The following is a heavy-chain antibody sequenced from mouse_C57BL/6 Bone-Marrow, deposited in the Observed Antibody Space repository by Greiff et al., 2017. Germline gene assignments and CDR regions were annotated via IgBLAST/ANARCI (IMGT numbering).Heavy chain of an antibody. CDR3: ARCYDGYYFYAMDY. Sequence: VQGVESGAELVRPGTSVKMSCKASGYTFTNYWIGWAKQRPGHGPEWIGDIYPGGGYTNYNEKFKGKATLTADKSSSTAYMQFSSLTSEDSAIYYCARCYDGYYFYAMDYWGQGTSVTVSS. V-gene: IGHV1-63*01. D-gene: IGHD2-3*01. CDR1: GYTFTNYW. CDR2: IYPGGGYT. J-gene: IGHJ4*01.